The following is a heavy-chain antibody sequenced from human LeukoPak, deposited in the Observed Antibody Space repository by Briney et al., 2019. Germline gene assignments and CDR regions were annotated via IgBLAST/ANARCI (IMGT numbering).Heavy chain of an antibody. CDR1: GGPFSSSA. CDR2: IIPIFPTP. Sequence: SVKVSCKASGGPFSSSAISWVRQAPGQGLEWMGGIIPIFPTPNYAQKFHGRVTITADESTSTAYMELSSLSSEDTAVYYCARDRAYCSSTSCFNWFDPWGQGTLVTVSS. CDR3: ARDRAYCSSTSCFNWFDP. J-gene: IGHJ5*02. V-gene: IGHV1-69*13. D-gene: IGHD2-2*01.